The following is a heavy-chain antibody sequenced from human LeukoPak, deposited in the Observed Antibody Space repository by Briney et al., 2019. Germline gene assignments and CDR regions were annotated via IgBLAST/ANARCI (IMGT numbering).Heavy chain of an antibody. CDR1: GYTFTSYG. CDR2: ISAYNGNT. V-gene: IGHV1-18*01. D-gene: IGHD3-10*01. J-gene: IGHJ4*02. CDR3: ARDVLRGTEFDY. Sequence: GASVKVSCKASGYTFTSYGISWVRQAPGQGLEWMGWISAYNGNTNYAQKLLGRVAMTTDTSTSTAYMELRSLRSDDTAVYYCARDVLRGTEFDYWGQGTLVTVSS.